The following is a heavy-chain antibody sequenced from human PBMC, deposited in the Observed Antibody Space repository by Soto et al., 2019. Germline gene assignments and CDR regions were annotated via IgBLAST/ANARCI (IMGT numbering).Heavy chain of an antibody. CDR1: GGPISSYY. CDR2: IYYTGST. D-gene: IGHD3-16*02. V-gene: IGHV4-59*01. CDR3: ARAFGSTMPSLF. Sequence: SETLSLTCTASGGPISSYYWNWIRQPPGRGLEWIGYIYYTGSTNYNPSLKSRVTISVDTSKNQFSLKLSSVTAADTAVYYCARAFGSTMPSLFWGQGTLVTVSS. J-gene: IGHJ4*02.